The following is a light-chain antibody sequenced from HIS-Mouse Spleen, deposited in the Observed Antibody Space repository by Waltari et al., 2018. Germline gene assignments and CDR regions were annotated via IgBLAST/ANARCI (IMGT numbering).Light chain of an antibody. CDR1: ALPKKY. CDR3: YSTDSSGNHRV. CDR2: EDS. V-gene: IGLV3-10*01. J-gene: IGLJ2*01. Sequence: SYELTQPPSVSVSPGQTARITCSGDALPKKYAYWYQQKSGQAPVLVIYEDSKRPSGIPLGFSGSSSGTMATLTISGAQVEDEADYYCYSTDSSGNHRVFGGGTKLTVL.